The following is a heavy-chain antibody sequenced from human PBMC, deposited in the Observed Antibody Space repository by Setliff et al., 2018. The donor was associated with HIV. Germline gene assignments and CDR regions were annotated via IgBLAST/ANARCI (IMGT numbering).Heavy chain of an antibody. Sequence: PGESLKISCKGSDYSFNSYWIGWVRQVPGRGLEWMAIIYPDDSNIKYSPSFQGQVTISVEKSITTAADTAVYYCARQGGYNSPLMVWGHGKLVTVSS. CDR2: IYPDDSNI. D-gene: IGHD3-10*01. V-gene: IGHV5-51*01. J-gene: IGHJ4*01. CDR3: LMV. CDR1: DYSFNSYW.